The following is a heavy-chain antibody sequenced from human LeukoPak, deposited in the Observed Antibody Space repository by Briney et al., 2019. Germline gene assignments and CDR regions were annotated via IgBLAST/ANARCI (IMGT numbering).Heavy chain of an antibody. CDR2: ITGNGRDT. CDR3: AKGSDEHCTGITCYPFDY. J-gene: IGHJ4*02. V-gene: IGHV3-23*01. D-gene: IGHD2-8*02. Sequence: GGSLRLSCAASEFTFDNYAMNWVRQAPGKRQEWVSSITGNGRDTYYADSVKGRFTISRDNSKNTLHLQMNSLRAEDTAVYYCAKGSDEHCTGITCYPFDYWGQGTLVTVSS. CDR1: EFTFDNYA.